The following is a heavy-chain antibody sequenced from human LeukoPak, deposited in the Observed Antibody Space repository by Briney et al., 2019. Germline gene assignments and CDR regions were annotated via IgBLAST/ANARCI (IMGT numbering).Heavy chain of an antibody. CDR2: IASDGSHT. D-gene: IGHD3-10*01. J-gene: IGHJ3*02. CDR1: GFTFSTYF. Sequence: PGRSLRLSCAASGFTFSTYFMHWVRQAPGKGLEWVADIASDGSHTFYVESVKGRLTISRDNSKNTLYLQMNSLRAEDTAVYFCARERQDTIIHSGAFDIWGQGTMVTVSS. V-gene: IGHV3-30-3*01. CDR3: ARERQDTIIHSGAFDI.